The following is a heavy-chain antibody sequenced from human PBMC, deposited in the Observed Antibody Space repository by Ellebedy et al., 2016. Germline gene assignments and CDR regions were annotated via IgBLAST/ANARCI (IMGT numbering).Heavy chain of an antibody. J-gene: IGHJ4*02. D-gene: IGHD4-17*01. CDR3: YYGHYSAS. CDR1: GLNFNTFF. V-gene: IGHV3-23*01. Sequence: GGSLRLSXTASGLNFNTFFMTWVRQAPGKGLEWVSTISPGSDITRLADSVKGRFTISRDNFKNSVYLRMNSLRVEDTAVYYCYYGHYSASWGQGTLVTVSS. CDR2: ISPGSDIT.